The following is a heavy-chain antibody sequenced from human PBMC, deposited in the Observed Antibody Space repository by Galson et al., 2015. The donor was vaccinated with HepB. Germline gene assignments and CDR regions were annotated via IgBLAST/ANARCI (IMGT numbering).Heavy chain of an antibody. V-gene: IGHV1-46*01. CDR1: GYTFTSYY. CDR2: INPSGGST. J-gene: IGHJ5*02. D-gene: IGHD4-17*01. CDR3: ARDAYGDYGYNWFDP. Sequence: SVKVSCKASGYTFTSYYMHPVRQAPGQGLEWMGIINPSGGSTSYAQKFQGRVTMTRDTSTSTVYMELSSLRSEDTAVYYCARDAYGDYGYNWFDPWGQGTLVTVSS.